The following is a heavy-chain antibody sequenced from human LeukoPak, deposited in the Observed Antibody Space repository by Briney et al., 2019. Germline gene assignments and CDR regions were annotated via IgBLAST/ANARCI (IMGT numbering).Heavy chain of an antibody. V-gene: IGHV6-1*01. D-gene: IGHD5-12*01. Sequence: SQTLSLTCAISGDSVSGNSATWNWIRQSPSRGLEWLGRTYYRSKWYNDYAVSVKSRITINPDTSKNQFSLQLNSVTPEDTAVYYCARGGYSGYDGDYYYYGMDVWGQGTTVTVSS. CDR2: TYYRSKWYN. CDR3: ARGGYSGYDGDYYYYGMDV. CDR1: GDSVSGNSAT. J-gene: IGHJ6*02.